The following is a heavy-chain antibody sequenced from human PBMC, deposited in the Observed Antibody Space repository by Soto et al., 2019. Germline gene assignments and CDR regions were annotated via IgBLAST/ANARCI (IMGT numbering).Heavy chain of an antibody. Sequence: EVQLLESGGGLVQPGGSLTLSCAASGFTFSSYGMTWVRQAPGKGLEWVSFSSATGSGRYYADSVKGRFTISRDNSKNILYLQMDSLRAEDTAVYYCAKWSYLDYWGQGTLVTVSS. CDR1: GFTFSSYG. J-gene: IGHJ4*02. D-gene: IGHD3-3*01. CDR3: AKWSYLDY. V-gene: IGHV3-23*01. CDR2: SSATGSGR.